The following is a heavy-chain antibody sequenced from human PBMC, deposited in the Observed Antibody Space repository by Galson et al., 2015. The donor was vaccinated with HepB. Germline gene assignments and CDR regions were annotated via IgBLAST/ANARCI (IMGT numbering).Heavy chain of an antibody. CDR3: ARETYYDFWSGYYQVHSSAFDI. V-gene: IGHV4-59*01. J-gene: IGHJ3*02. CDR2: IYYSGST. D-gene: IGHD3-3*01. Sequence: SLTCTVSGGSISSYYWSWIRQPPGKGPEWIGYIYYSGSTNYNPSLKSRVTTSVDTSKNQFSLKLSSVTAADTAVYYCARETYYDFWSGYYQVHSSAFDIWGQGTMVTVSS. CDR1: GGSISSYY.